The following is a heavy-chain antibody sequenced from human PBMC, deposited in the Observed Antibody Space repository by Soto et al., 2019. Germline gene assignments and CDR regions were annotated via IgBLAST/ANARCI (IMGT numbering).Heavy chain of an antibody. CDR1: GFSFSSYS. V-gene: IGHV3-23*01. J-gene: IGHJ4*02. D-gene: IGHD3-22*01. CDR3: ATMNGYFEY. CDR2: ITATGDRT. Sequence: GGSLRLSCADSGFSFSSYSMSGVRQTPGKGLEWVAAITATGDRTYYADSVTGRFTISRDNSKKTHYLQMTSLRAEDTAMYYCATMNGYFEYWGQGTLVTVSS.